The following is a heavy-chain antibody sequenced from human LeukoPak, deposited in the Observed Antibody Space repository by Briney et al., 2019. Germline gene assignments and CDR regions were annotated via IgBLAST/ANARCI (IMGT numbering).Heavy chain of an antibody. J-gene: IGHJ4*02. CDR2: IIGNTET. V-gene: IGHV3-23*01. CDR1: GFPFETNA. Sequence: GGSLSLPCATSGFPFETNAMSWVRQAPGKGLEWVAIIGNTETFYADSVTGRFTISRDNSKNTVNLQMNRLRVEDTAIYYCAKDWIQFNRVFDCFDSWGQGTLVTVSS. CDR3: AKDWIQFNRVFDCFDS. D-gene: IGHD5-18*01.